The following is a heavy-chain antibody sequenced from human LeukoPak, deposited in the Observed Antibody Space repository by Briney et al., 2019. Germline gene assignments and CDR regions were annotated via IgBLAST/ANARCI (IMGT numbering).Heavy chain of an antibody. V-gene: IGHV1-46*01. CDR1: GYTFTSNY. CDR2: IYPRDGST. Sequence: ASVKVSCKASGYTFTSNYIHWVRQAPGQGLEWTGMIYPRDGSTNYAQKFQGRVTVTRDTSTSTVHMELSGLRSEDTAVYYCARDQEGFDYWGQGTLVTVSS. CDR3: ARDQEGFDY. J-gene: IGHJ4*02.